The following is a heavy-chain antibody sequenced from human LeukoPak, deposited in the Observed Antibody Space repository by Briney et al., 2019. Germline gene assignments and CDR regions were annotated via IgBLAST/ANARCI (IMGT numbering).Heavy chain of an antibody. V-gene: IGHV4-39*07. CDR1: GGSISSSSYY. D-gene: IGHD3-16*01. J-gene: IGHJ4*02. Sequence: SETLSLTCTVSGGSISSSSYYWGWIRQPPGKGLEWIGSIYYSGNTYYNPSLKSRVTISVDTSKNQFSLKLRSVTAADTAVYYCARASVAPMINYWGQGTLVTVSS. CDR3: ARASVAPMINY. CDR2: IYYSGNT.